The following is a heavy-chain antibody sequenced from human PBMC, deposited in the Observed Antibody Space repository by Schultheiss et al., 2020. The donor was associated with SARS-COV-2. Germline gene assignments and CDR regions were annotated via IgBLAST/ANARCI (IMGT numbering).Heavy chain of an antibody. CDR3: ARAKYYYGSGSYPEYFQH. CDR2: IIPIFGTA. Sequence: SVKVSCKASGGTFSSYAISWVRQAPGQGLEWMGGIIPIFGTANYAQKFQGRVTITADESTSTAYMELSSLRSEDTAVYYCARAKYYYGSGSYPEYFQHWGQDTLVTVSS. J-gene: IGHJ1*01. D-gene: IGHD3-10*01. CDR1: GGTFSSYA. V-gene: IGHV1-69*13.